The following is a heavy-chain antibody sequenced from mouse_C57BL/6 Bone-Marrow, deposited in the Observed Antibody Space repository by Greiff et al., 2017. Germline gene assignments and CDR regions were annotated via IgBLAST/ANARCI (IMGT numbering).Heavy chain of an antibody. D-gene: IGHD2-3*01. CDR3: ARPERVVTTLYWYFDV. CDR2: IHPSDSDT. J-gene: IGHJ1*03. V-gene: IGHV1-74*01. Sequence: VQLQQPGAELVKPGASVKVSCKASGYTFTSYWMHWVKQRPGQGLEWIGRIHPSDSDTNYNQKFKGKATLTVDKSSSTAYMQLSSLTSEDSAVYYCARPERVVTTLYWYFDVWGTGTTVTVSS. CDR1: GYTFTSYW.